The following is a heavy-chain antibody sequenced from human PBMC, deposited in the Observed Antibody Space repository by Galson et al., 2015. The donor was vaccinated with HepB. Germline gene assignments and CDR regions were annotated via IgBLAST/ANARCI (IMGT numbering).Heavy chain of an antibody. Sequence: SVKVSCKASGYIFTSYAMHWVRQAPGQRLEWMGWINAGNGSTKYSQKFQGRVTITRDTSTSTAYMELSSLRSEDTAVYYCAAGHHYSGSFPFDYWGQGTLVTVSS. CDR2: INAGNGST. CDR3: AAGHHYSGSFPFDY. CDR1: GYIFTSYA. J-gene: IGHJ4*02. D-gene: IGHD1-26*01. V-gene: IGHV1-3*01.